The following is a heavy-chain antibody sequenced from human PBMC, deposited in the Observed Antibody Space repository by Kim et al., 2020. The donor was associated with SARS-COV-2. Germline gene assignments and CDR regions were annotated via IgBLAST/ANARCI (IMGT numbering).Heavy chain of an antibody. CDR1: GGSFSGYY. CDR3: ARGRRTAKLGKHWYFDL. CDR2: INHSGST. J-gene: IGHJ2*01. V-gene: IGHV4-34*01. Sequence: SETLSLTCAVYGGSFSGYYWSWIRQPPGKGLEWIGEINHSGSTNYNPSLKSRVTISVDTSKNQFSLKLSSVTAADTAVYYCARGRRTAKLGKHWYFDLWGRGTLVTVSS. D-gene: IGHD3-16*01.